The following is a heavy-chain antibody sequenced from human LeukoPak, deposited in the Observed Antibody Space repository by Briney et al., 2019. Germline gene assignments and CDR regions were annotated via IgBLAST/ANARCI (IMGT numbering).Heavy chain of an antibody. CDR1: GYTFTSYG. CDR3: ASPSSGYRYYFDY. V-gene: IGHV1-18*01. J-gene: IGHJ4*02. CDR2: ISAYNGNT. D-gene: IGHD3-22*01. Sequence: ASVKVSCKASGYTFTSYGIGWVRQAPGQGLEWMGWISAYNGNTNYAQKLQGRVTMTTDTSTSTAYMELRSLRSDDTAVYYCASPSSGYRYYFDYWVQGTLVTVSS.